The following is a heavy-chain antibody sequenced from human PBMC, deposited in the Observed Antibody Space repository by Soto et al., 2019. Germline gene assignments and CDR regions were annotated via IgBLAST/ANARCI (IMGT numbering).Heavy chain of an antibody. D-gene: IGHD6-6*01. CDR3: ARVGGVAARTFDY. CDR2: INHSGST. V-gene: IGHV4-34*01. J-gene: IGHJ4*02. CDR1: GGSFSGYY. Sequence: PSETLSLTCAVYGGSFSGYYWSWIRQPPGKGLEWIGEINHSGSTNYNPSLKSRVTISVDTSKNQFSLKLSSVTAADTAVYYCARVGGVAARTFDYWGQGTLVTVSS.